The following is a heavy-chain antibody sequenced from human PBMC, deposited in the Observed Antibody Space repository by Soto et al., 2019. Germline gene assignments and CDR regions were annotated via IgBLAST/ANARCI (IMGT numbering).Heavy chain of an antibody. J-gene: IGHJ6*02. CDR3: ARDYHDSSGYYGYYYYGMDV. D-gene: IGHD3-22*01. Sequence: PSETLSLTCTVSGGSINNYYWSWIRQPPGKGLEWIGHIYYSGSTNYNPSLKNRITISIDTYKNQFSLTLSSVTAADTAAYYCARDYHDSSGYYGYYYYGMDVWGQGTTVTVSS. CDR2: IYYSGST. V-gene: IGHV4-59*01. CDR1: GGSINNYY.